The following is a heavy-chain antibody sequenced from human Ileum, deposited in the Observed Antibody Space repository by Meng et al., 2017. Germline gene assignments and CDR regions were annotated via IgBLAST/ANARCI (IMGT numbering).Heavy chain of an antibody. J-gene: IGHJ4*02. D-gene: IGHD3-10*01. V-gene: IGHV1-18*01. CDR1: DYTFTGYG. CDR2: LGAHDGDT. Sequence: QVQPVQSGPGVKKPGASGKVSCKASDYTFTGYGVSWVRQAPGQGLEWMAWLGAHDGDTSHAPKFQGRVTVSADRPTATAYMELRSLRSDDTAVYYCARGTPGRSYSDYWGQGTLVTVSS. CDR3: ARGTPGRSYSDY.